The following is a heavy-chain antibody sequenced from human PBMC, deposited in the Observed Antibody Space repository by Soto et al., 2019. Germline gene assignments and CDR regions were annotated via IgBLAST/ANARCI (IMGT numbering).Heavy chain of an antibody. CDR1: GGSISSYY. J-gene: IGHJ5*02. V-gene: IGHV4-59*01. CDR2: IYYSGST. Sequence: SETLSLTCTVSGGSISSYYWSWIRQPPGKGLEWIGYIYYSGSTNYNPSLKSRVTISVDTSKNQFSLKLSSVTAADTAVYYCARHQYSSGWYLVSWFDPWGQGTLVTVSS. D-gene: IGHD6-19*01. CDR3: ARHQYSSGWYLVSWFDP.